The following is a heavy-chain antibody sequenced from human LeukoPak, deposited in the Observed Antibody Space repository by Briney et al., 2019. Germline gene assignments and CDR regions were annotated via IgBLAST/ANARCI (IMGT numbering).Heavy chain of an antibody. CDR2: FDPEDGET. CDR1: GYTLTELS. V-gene: IGHV1-24*01. J-gene: IGHJ5*02. CDR3: ARGSGGSYRP. Sequence: ASVKVSCKVSGYTLTELSMHWVRQAPGKGLEWMGGFDPEDGETIYAQKFQGRVTMTRNTSISTAYMELSSLRSEDTAVYYCARGSGGSYRPWGQGTLVTVSS. D-gene: IGHD3-16*02.